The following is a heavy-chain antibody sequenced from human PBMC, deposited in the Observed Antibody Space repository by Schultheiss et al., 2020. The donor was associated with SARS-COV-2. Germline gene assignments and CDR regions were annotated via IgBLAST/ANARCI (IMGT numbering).Heavy chain of an antibody. D-gene: IGHD4-23*01. V-gene: IGHV1-8*02. J-gene: IGHJ2*01. Sequence: ASVKVSCKASGGTFSSYAISWVRQAPGQGLEWMGGINPSSGDTNYAQKFQGRVTMTRDTSISTAYMELSSLRSEDTAVYYCARGLSGYDYGGNSAWYFDLWGRGTLVTVSS. CDR2: INPSSGDT. CDR3: ARGLSGYDYGGNSAWYFDL. CDR1: GGTFSSYA.